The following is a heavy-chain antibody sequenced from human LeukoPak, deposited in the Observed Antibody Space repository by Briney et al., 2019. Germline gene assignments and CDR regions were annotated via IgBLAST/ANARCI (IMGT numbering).Heavy chain of an antibody. Sequence: NPSETLSLTCTVSGYSISSGYYWGWIRQPPGKGLQWIGSIFHSGNTYYNPSLKSRVTISVDTSKNQFSLKLSSVAAAETAVYYCARDFSHSVSGSYSHFDYWGQGTLVTVSS. CDR1: GYSISSGYY. J-gene: IGHJ4*02. D-gene: IGHD3-10*01. CDR3: ARDFSHSVSGSYSHFDY. V-gene: IGHV4-38-2*02. CDR2: IFHSGNT.